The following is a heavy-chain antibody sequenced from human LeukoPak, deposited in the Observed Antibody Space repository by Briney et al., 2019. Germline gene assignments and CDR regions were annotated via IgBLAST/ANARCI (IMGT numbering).Heavy chain of an antibody. V-gene: IGHV4-39*01. D-gene: IGHD3-10*01. CDR3: ARHANIYYYGSGSYSET. Sequence: SETLSLTCTVSGGSISSSSYYWGWIRQPPGKGLEWIGSIYYSGSTYYNPSLKSRVTISVDTSKNQFSLKLSSVTAADTAVYYCARHANIYYYGSGSYSETWGQGTLVTVSS. CDR2: IYYSGST. CDR1: GGSISSSSYY. J-gene: IGHJ5*02.